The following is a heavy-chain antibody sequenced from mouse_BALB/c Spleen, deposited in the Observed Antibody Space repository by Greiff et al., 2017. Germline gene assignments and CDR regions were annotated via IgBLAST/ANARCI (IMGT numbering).Heavy chain of an antibody. Sequence: QSGPGLVKPSQSLSLTCSVTGYSITSGYYWNWIRQFPGNKLEWMGYISYDGSNNYNPSLKNRISITRDTSKNQFFLKLNSVTTEDTATYYCAGGNYKWYAMVYWGQGTSVTVSS. V-gene: IGHV3-6*02. CDR1: GYSITSGYY. CDR2: ISYDGSN. CDR3: AGGNYKWYAMVY. J-gene: IGHJ4*01. D-gene: IGHD2-1*01.